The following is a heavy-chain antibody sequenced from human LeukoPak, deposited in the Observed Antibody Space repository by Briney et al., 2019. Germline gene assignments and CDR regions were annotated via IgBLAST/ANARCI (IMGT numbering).Heavy chain of an antibody. CDR2: IYYSGTT. J-gene: IGHJ5*02. Sequence: SETLSLTCTVSGGSISGYYWTWIRQPPGKGLEWIGSIYYSGTTSYNPSLKSRVTISVDTSKNQFSLMLTSVTASDTAVYFCGGAATGTVGWFDPWGQGTLVTVSS. CDR3: GGAATGTVGWFDP. CDR1: GGSISGYY. V-gene: IGHV4-59*05. D-gene: IGHD6-13*01.